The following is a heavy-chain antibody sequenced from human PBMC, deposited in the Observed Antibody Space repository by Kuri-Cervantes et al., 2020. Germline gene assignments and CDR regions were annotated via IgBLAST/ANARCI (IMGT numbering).Heavy chain of an antibody. CDR3: ARGHYGLDV. Sequence: LSLTCAASGFTFSDYYMSWIRQAPGKGLEWVSYINPSGSTVYYADSVKGRFTISRDNAKNSLYLQVNSLRAEDTAVYYCARGHYGLDVWGQGTTVTVSS. CDR2: INPSGSTV. CDR1: GFTFSDYY. J-gene: IGHJ6*02. V-gene: IGHV3-11*01.